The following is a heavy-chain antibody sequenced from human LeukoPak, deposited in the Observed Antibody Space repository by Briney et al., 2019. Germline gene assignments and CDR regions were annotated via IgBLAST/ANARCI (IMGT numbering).Heavy chain of an antibody. CDR2: IYYTGST. Sequence: SEILSLTCTVSGGSISGSTYYWGWIRQPPGKGLEWIGSIYYTGSTYYNPSLKSRVTISVDTSKNQFSLRLASVTAADTAVYHCAIAYSSSFGSWGQGSLVTVSS. D-gene: IGHD6-13*01. CDR3: AIAYSSSFGS. V-gene: IGHV4-39*01. J-gene: IGHJ5*02. CDR1: GGSISGSTYY.